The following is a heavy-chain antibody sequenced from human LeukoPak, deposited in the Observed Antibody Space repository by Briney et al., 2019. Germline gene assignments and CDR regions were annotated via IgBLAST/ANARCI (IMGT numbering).Heavy chain of an antibody. CDR1: GYTFTSYA. J-gene: IGHJ4*02. CDR2: IIPIFGTA. CDR3: ALRHEDYYDSSGYYWPFDY. V-gene: IGHV1-69*13. Sequence: GASVKVSCKASGYTFTSYAISWVRQAPGQGLEWMGGIIPIFGTANYAQKFKGRVTITADESTSTAYMELSSLRSEDTAVYYCALRHEDYYDSSGYYWPFDYWGQGTLVTVSS. D-gene: IGHD3-22*01.